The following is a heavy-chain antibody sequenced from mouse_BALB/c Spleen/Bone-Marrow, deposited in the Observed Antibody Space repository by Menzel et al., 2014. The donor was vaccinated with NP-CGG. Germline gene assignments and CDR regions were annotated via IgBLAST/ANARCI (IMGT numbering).Heavy chain of an antibody. V-gene: IGHV3-1*02. CDR1: GYYITSGYS. J-gene: IGHJ1*01. CDR2: IHYSGST. D-gene: IGHD1-1*01. Sequence: EVKVVESGPDLVKPSQSLSLTCTVTGYYITSGYSWHWIRQFPGNKLEWMGYIHYSGSTYYNPSLKSRISITRDTSKNQFFLQLNPVTTEDTATYYCARRGSSSYWYFDVWGAGTTVTVSS. CDR3: ARRGSSSYWYFDV.